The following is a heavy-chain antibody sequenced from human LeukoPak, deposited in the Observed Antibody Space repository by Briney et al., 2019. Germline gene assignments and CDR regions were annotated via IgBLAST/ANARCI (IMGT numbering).Heavy chain of an antibody. Sequence: GGSLRLSCAASGFTFSSYSMNWVRQAPGKGLEWVSSISSSSSYIYYADSVKGRFTISRDNAKNSLYLQMNSLRAEDTAVYYCARGETYCGGDCYSPHFDYWGQGTLVTVSS. CDR3: ARGETYCGGDCYSPHFDY. CDR1: GFTFSSYS. CDR2: ISSSSSYI. D-gene: IGHD2-21*02. V-gene: IGHV3-21*01. J-gene: IGHJ4*02.